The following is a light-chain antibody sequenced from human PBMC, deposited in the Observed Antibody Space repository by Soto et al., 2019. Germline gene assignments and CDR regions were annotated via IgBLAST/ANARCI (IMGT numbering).Light chain of an antibody. J-gene: IGLJ2*01. V-gene: IGLV2-14*01. CDR1: NNDIGTYNY. CDR3: TSFTTSTTVV. CDR2: EVS. Sequence: QSALTQPASVSGSHGQSITISCTGTNNDIGTYNYVSWYQHHPGKAPKLLIYEVSNRPSGVSNRFSGSKSGNTASLTISGLQAEDEADYHCTSFTTSTTVVFGGGTKLTVL.